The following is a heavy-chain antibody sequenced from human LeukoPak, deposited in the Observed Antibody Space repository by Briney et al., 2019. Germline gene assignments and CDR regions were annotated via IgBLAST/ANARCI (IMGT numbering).Heavy chain of an antibody. V-gene: IGHV3-15*01. J-gene: IGHJ4*02. CDR2: IKSDGRTT. CDR3: TADLPTLGSGEMDY. CDR1: GFTFTNAW. D-gene: IGHD3-10*01. Sequence: PGGSLRLSCAASGFTFTNAWMSWVRQAPGRGLEWVGRIKSDGRTTDYAAPVKGRFTVSRDDSENTLYLQMNSLKTEDTAVYYCTADLPTLGSGEMDYWGQGTQVTVSS.